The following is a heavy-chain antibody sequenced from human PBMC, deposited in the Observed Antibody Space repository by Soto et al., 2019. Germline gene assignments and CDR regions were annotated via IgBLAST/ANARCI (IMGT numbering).Heavy chain of an antibody. CDR3: ARSEYCGGDCYSFFDP. CDR2: IIPIFGTA. V-gene: IGHV1-69*13. D-gene: IGHD2-21*02. CDR1: GGTFSSYA. Sequence: SVKVSCKASGGTFSSYAISWVRQAPGQGLEWMGGIIPIFGTANYAQKFQGRVTITADESPSTAYMELSSLRSEDTAVYYCARSEYCGGDCYSFFDPWGQGTLVTVSS. J-gene: IGHJ5*02.